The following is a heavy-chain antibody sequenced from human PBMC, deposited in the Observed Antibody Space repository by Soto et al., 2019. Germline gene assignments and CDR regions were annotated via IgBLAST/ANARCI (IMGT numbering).Heavy chain of an antibody. J-gene: IGHJ4*02. Sequence: GGSLRLSCVASGFTFSTYWMHWVRQPPGKGLVWVSRIKGDGSGATYADAVQGRFTTSRDNAKSTLYLQMDSLRAEDTAVYYCASGIYCNDNACWGLQRSRGQGTLVTVSS. D-gene: IGHD2-15*01. V-gene: IGHV3-74*03. CDR2: IKGDGSGA. CDR3: ASGIYCNDNACWGLQRS. CDR1: GFTFSTYW.